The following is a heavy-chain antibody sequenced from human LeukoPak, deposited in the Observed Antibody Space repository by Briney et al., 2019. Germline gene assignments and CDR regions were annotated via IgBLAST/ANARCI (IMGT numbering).Heavy chain of an antibody. CDR2: ISSTSTYM. V-gene: IGHV3-21*01. J-gene: IGHJ4*02. Sequence: PGGSLRLSCAASGFTFSFYSINWVRGAPGKGVEGVSSISSTSTYMYYADSVKGRFTISRDNAKISLFLQMNSLRAEDTAVYYCAKNTFCSSSSCQTALDYWGQGTLVTVSS. CDR1: GFTFSFYS. D-gene: IGHD2-15*01. CDR3: AKNTFCSSSSCQTALDY.